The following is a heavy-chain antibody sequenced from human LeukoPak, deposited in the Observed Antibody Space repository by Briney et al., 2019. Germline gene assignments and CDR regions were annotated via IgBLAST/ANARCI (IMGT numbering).Heavy chain of an antibody. Sequence: GGSLRLSCAASGFTFSHTWMTWDRQAPGKGLEWVGQIQSETDGGTTDYAAPVKGRFTISRDDSKSTLYLQMNSLKTDDTAVYFCATNDYDDYIPDSWGQGTLVTVSS. CDR2: IQSETDGGTT. J-gene: IGHJ4*02. D-gene: IGHD4-17*01. CDR1: GFTFSHTW. CDR3: ATNDYDDYIPDS. V-gene: IGHV3-15*01.